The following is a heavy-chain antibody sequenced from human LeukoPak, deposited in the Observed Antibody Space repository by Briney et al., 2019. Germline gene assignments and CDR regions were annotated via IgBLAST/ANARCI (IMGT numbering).Heavy chain of an antibody. CDR2: ISRSSSII. CDR1: GFTFSSYE. CDR3: ARDPQIIVGATNHFDN. V-gene: IGHV3-48*02. J-gene: IGHJ4*02. D-gene: IGHD1-26*01. Sequence: PGGSLRLSCAASGFTFSSYEMNWVRQAPGKGLEWISYISRSSSIIYYADSVKGRFTISGDNAKNSLYLQMNSLRDEDTAVYYCARDPQIIVGATNHFDNWGQGTLVTVSS.